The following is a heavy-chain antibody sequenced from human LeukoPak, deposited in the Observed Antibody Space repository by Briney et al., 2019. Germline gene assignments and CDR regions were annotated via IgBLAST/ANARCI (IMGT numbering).Heavy chain of an antibody. D-gene: IGHD3-22*01. J-gene: IGHJ3*02. CDR1: GSTFSSYD. Sequence: GASLRLSCTASGSTFSSYDMNWVRQAPGKGLEWVAFIRYDGSNKYYADYVKGRFTISRDNSKNTLYLQMNSLRAEDTAVYYCAHQLSSCYYYEAAFDIWGQGTMVTVSS. V-gene: IGHV3-30*02. CDR3: AHQLSSCYYYEAAFDI. CDR2: IRYDGSNK.